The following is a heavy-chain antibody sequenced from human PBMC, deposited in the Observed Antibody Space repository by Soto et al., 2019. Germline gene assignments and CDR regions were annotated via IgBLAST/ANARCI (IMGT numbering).Heavy chain of an antibody. CDR3: ARQRTSVVTQAYFDS. J-gene: IGHJ4*02. D-gene: IGHD2-21*02. Sequence: PSETLSLTCTVTGASINNRSYYWGWIRQPPGKGLEWIGSIYYSGSTYNNPSLKSRVSMSVDTSKNQFSLKLRSVTAADTALYYCARQRTSVVTQAYFDSWGQGSLVTVSS. CDR2: IYYSGST. CDR1: GASINNRSYY. V-gene: IGHV4-39*01.